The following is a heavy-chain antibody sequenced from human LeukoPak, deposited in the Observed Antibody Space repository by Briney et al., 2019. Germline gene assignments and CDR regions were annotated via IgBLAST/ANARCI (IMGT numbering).Heavy chain of an antibody. CDR2: IKSKTDGGTT. V-gene: IGHV3-15*01. D-gene: IGHD2-15*01. J-gene: IGHJ4*02. CDR3: TKYPTATVVAAQTYYFDY. Sequence: GGSLRLSCAASGFTFSNAWMSWVRQAPGKGLEWVGRIKSKTDGGTTDYAAPVKGRFTVSRDDSKNTVYLQMNSLETEDTAVYYCTKYPTATVVAAQTYYFDYWGQGTLVTVSS. CDR1: GFTFSNAW.